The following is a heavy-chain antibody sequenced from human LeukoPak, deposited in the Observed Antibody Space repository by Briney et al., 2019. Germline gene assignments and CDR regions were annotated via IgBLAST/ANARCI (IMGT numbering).Heavy chain of an antibody. CDR3: ARGAMVRGVIPRHYYFDY. Sequence: SETLSLTCAVYGGSFSGYYWSWIRQPPGKGLEWIGEINHSGSTNYNPSLKSRVTISVDTSKNQFSLKLSSVTAADTAVYYCARGAMVRGVIPRHYYFDYWGQGTLVTVSS. V-gene: IGHV4-34*01. J-gene: IGHJ4*02. D-gene: IGHD3-10*01. CDR2: INHSGST. CDR1: GGSFSGYY.